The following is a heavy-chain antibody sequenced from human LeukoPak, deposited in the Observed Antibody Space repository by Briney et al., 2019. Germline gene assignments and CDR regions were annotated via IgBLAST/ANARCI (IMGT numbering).Heavy chain of an antibody. D-gene: IGHD6-19*01. Sequence: GGSLRLSCEASGFTFSVSWMHWVRQAPGKGLEWVANIKRDGSEKYYVDSVKGRFTISRDNAKNSLDLQMNSLRVEDTAVYYCARLGPASSGWPESFDYWGQGTLVTVSS. CDR2: IKRDGSEK. CDR1: GFTFSVSW. J-gene: IGHJ4*02. V-gene: IGHV3-7*03. CDR3: ARLGPASSGWPESFDY.